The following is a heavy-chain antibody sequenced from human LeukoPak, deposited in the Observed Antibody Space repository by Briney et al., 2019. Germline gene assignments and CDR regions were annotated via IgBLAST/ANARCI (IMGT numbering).Heavy chain of an antibody. Sequence: GGSLRLSCAASGFTFSSYGMHWVRQAPGPGQERVAVISYDGSNKYYAASVKGRFTISGGNSKNTLYLQMNSLRAEDTAVYYCAKDGAGGDTYFDYWGQGTLVTVSS. V-gene: IGHV3-30*18. J-gene: IGHJ4*02. D-gene: IGHD2-21*02. CDR1: GFTFSSYG. CDR2: ISYDGSNK. CDR3: AKDGAGGDTYFDY.